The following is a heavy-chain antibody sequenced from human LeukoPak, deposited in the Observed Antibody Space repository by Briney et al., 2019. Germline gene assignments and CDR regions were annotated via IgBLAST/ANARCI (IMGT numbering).Heavy chain of an antibody. D-gene: IGHD3-10*01. CDR3: AKDIRNDRFGGPGKY. V-gene: IGHV3-30*18. J-gene: IGHJ4*02. CDR1: GFTFSTYA. CDR2: ISYDGSDK. Sequence: GGSLRLSCVVSGFTFSTYAMHWVRLAPGKGLEWVAIISYDGSDKYYADSVKDRFTISRDNSKNTLYLQMNSLRAEDTAVYYCAKDIRNDRFGGPGKYWGQGTLVTVSS.